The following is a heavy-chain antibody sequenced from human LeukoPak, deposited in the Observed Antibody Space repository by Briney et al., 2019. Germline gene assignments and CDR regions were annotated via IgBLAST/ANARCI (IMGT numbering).Heavy chain of an antibody. D-gene: IGHD2-15*01. Sequence: ASVKVSCKASGYTFTDYYMHWERQAPGQGLEWMGWISPNSGDTNYAQKFQGRVTMTRDTSITTAYMELSRLRSDDTAVYYCARDGGLDYWGQGTPVTVSS. CDR2: ISPNSGDT. J-gene: IGHJ4*02. CDR3: ARDGGLDY. CDR1: GYTFTDYY. V-gene: IGHV1-2*02.